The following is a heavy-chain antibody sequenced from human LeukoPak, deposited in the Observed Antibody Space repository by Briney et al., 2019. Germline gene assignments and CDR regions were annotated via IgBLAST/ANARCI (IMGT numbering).Heavy chain of an antibody. J-gene: IGHJ4*02. Sequence: GSSVKVSCKASGGTFSSYAISWVRQAPGQGLEWMGGIIPIFGTANYAQKFQGRVTITTDESTSTAYMELRSLRSDDTAVYYCARDAPGSSGWYDYWGQGTLVTVSS. CDR1: GGTFSSYA. D-gene: IGHD6-19*01. CDR3: ARDAPGSSGWYDY. V-gene: IGHV1-69*05. CDR2: IIPIFGTA.